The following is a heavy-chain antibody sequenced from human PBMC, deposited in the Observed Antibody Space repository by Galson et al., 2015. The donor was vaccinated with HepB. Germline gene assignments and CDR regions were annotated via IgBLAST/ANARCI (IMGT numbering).Heavy chain of an antibody. D-gene: IGHD2-21*01. J-gene: IGHJ4*02. CDR1: GVSFSSSA. Sequence: SVKVSCKASGVSFSSSATSWVRQAPGQGLEYMGGIIPIYGSGKYAQKFQGRVTITADESTSTAYLEVSRLRSDDTAVYYCVRGDVDHWGQGTLVIVSS. CDR2: IIPIYGSG. V-gene: IGHV1-69*13. CDR3: VRGDVDH.